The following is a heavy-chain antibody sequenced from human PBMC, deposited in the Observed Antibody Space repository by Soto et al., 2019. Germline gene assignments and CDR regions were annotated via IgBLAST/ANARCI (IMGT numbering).Heavy chain of an antibody. CDR1: GFTFSSYS. V-gene: IGHV3-48*01. D-gene: IGHD3-16*01. Sequence: EVQLVESGGGLVQPGGSLRLSCAASGFTFSSYSMNWVRQAPGKGLEWVSYISRSSSTIYYTDSVKGRFTISRDNAKNSLYMQMDILRAEDTDVYYCERGVTFGGVADYGGQGTLVTVSS. CDR3: ERGVTFGGVADY. CDR2: ISRSSSTI. J-gene: IGHJ4*02.